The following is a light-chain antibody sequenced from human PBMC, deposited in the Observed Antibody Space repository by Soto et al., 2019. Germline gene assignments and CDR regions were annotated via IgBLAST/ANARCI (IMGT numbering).Light chain of an antibody. Sequence: EIVLTQSPATLSLSPGERATLSCRASQSISSYFAWYRQKPDQAPRLLIYDASNRATGIPARFSGSGSGTDFTLTISSLEPEDFAVYYCHQRSTWPFTFGPGTKVDIK. CDR1: QSISSY. CDR2: DAS. V-gene: IGKV3-11*01. J-gene: IGKJ3*01. CDR3: HQRSTWPFT.